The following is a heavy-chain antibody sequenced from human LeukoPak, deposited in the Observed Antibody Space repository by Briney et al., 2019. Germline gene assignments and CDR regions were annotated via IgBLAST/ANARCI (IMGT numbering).Heavy chain of an antibody. J-gene: IGHJ6*04. CDR1: GGSISYYY. V-gene: IGHV4-4*07. Sequence: SETLSLTCTVSGGSISYYYLSWIRQPAGKGLEWIGRIYTSGSTNYNPSLKSRVTISVDKSKNQFSLKLSSVTAADTAVYYCARGRYSYPFGGDVGGEGTTVTVSS. CDR2: IYTSGST. D-gene: IGHD5-18*01. CDR3: ARGRYSYPFGGDV.